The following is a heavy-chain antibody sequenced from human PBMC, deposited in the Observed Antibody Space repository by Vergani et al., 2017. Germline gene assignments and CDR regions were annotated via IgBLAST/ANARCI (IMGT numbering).Heavy chain of an antibody. Sequence: QVQLQESDPGLVKPSQTLSLTCTVSGGSISSYYWSWIRQPPGKGLEWIGYIYYSGSTNYNPSLKSRVTISVDTSKNQFSLKLSSVTAADTAVYYCAREGAPYGMDVWGQGTTVTVSS. J-gene: IGHJ6*02. V-gene: IGHV4-59*01. CDR2: IYYSGST. CDR1: GGSISSYY. D-gene: IGHD4/OR15-4a*01. CDR3: AREGAPYGMDV.